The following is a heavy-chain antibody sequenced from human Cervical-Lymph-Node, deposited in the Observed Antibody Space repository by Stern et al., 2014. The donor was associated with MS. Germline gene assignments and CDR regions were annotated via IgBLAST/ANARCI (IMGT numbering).Heavy chain of an antibody. J-gene: IGHJ5*02. CDR1: GYTFTNYG. D-gene: IGHD3-22*01. CDR2: ISGYNGNT. Sequence: VHLVESGAEVKKPGASVKVSCKTSGYTFTNYGVSWVRQAPGQGLEWVGWISGYNGNTNYAQKLQGRVTMTTDTSTSTAYMELMRLRPDDTAMYYCARSKRSNMYYYESKGWFDPWGQGTLVIVSS. CDR3: ARSKRSNMYYYESKGWFDP. V-gene: IGHV1-18*01.